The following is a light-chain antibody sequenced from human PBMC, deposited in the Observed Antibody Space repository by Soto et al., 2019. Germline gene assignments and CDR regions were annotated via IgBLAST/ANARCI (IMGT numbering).Light chain of an antibody. CDR3: MKALETTRT. Sequence: DIVMTQSPLSLLVTPGEAASISCRSSQSLLHKNKNTYFNWYLQKPGQSPQLLIYMGSKRASGVSDRFSGSGSGTYFTLKISRVEAEDAGVYYCMKALETTRTLGQGTKV. J-gene: IGKJ1*01. CDR2: MGS. CDR1: QSLLHKNKNTY. V-gene: IGKV2-28*01.